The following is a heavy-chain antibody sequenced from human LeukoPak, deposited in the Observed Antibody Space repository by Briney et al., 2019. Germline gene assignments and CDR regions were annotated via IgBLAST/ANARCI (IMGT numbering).Heavy chain of an antibody. CDR3: TRGAGGSGDFLNYYYYMDV. D-gene: IGHD3-10*01. CDR1: GFTFGDYD. CDR2: IRSKAYGGTI. J-gene: IGHJ6*03. Sequence: GGSLRLSCTASGFTFGDYDMSWFRQAPGKGLECIGFIRSKAYGGTIEYAASVKGRFTISRDDSKSIAFLQMNSLKTEDTAVYYCTRGAGGSGDFLNYYYYMDVWGKGTTVTVSS. V-gene: IGHV3-49*03.